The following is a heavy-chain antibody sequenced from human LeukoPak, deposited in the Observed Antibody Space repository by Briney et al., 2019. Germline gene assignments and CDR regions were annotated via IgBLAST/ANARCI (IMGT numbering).Heavy chain of an antibody. CDR3: ARTTLRAFDI. V-gene: IGHV4-34*01. Sequence: PSETLSLTCAVYGGSFSGYHWSWIRQPPGKGLEWIGEINHSGSTNYNPSLKSRVTISVDTSKNQFSLKLSSVTAADTAVYYCARTTLRAFDIWGQGTMVTVSS. CDR2: INHSGST. D-gene: IGHD1-1*01. CDR1: GGSFSGYH. J-gene: IGHJ3*02.